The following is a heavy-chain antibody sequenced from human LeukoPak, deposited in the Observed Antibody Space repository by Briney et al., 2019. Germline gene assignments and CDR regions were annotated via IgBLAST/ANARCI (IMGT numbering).Heavy chain of an antibody. D-gene: IGHD5-18*01. Sequence: PGGSLRLSCAASGFTFSSYEMNWVRQAPGKGLEWVSYISSSGSTIYYADSVKGRFTISRDNAKNSLYLQMNSLRAEDTAVYYCARDIQLWLADYYYMDVWGKGTTVTVSS. CDR1: GFTFSSYE. CDR2: ISSSGSTI. J-gene: IGHJ6*03. V-gene: IGHV3-48*03. CDR3: ARDIQLWLADYYYMDV.